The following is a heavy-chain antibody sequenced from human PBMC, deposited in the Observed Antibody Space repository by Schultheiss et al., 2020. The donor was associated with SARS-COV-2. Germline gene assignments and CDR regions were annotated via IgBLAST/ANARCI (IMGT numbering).Heavy chain of an antibody. V-gene: IGHV3-64*01. CDR1: GFTFGDYA. Sequence: GGSLRLSCTASGFTFGDYAMSWVRQAPGKGLEYVSAISSNGGSTYYANSVKGRFTISRDNSKNTLYLQMGSLRAEDMAVYYCARGSVYNWNDGRDYYYGMDVWGQGTTVTVSS. CDR2: ISSNGGST. D-gene: IGHD1-1*01. CDR3: ARGSVYNWNDGRDYYYGMDV. J-gene: IGHJ6*02.